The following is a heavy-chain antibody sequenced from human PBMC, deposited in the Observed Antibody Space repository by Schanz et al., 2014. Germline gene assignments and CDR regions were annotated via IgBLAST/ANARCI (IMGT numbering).Heavy chain of an antibody. CDR2: ITGGSTTYT. CDR1: GFTFNNFG. J-gene: IGHJ6*02. V-gene: IGHV3-21*01. CDR3: ARSGVDV. D-gene: IGHD3-10*01. Sequence: EVQLVESGGGLVKPGRSLRLSCAASGFTFNNFGMNWVRQAPGKGLEWVSCITGGSTTYTYYADSVRGRFTISRDNAKSSVYLQMNSLRAEDTAVYYCARSGVDVWGQGTTVTVSS.